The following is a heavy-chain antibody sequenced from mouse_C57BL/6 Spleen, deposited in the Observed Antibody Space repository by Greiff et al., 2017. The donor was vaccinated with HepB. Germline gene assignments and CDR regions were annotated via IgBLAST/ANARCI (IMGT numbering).Heavy chain of an antibody. CDR1: GFSLTSYG. CDR2: IWSGGST. D-gene: IGHD1-1*01. V-gene: IGHV2-2*01. CDR3: ARKESSSGIRYFDV. J-gene: IGHJ1*03. Sequence: VQLQQSGPGLVQPSQSLSITCTVSGFSLTSYGVHWVRQSPGKGLEWLGVIWSGGSTDYNEAFINRLSISTDNSTSQVFFEMNSLQADDTAIYYCARKESSSGIRYFDVWGTGTTVTVSS.